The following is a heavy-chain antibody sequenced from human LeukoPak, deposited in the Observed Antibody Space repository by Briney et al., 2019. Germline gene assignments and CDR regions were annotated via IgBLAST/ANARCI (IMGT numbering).Heavy chain of an antibody. CDR3: ARGGGCSGGSCYPIDY. D-gene: IGHD2-15*01. Sequence: SETLSLTCAVYGGSFSGYYWSWIPQPPGKGLEWSGEINHSGSTNYNPSLKSRVTISVDTSKNQFSLKLSSVTAADTAVYYCARGGGCSGGSCYPIDYWGQGTLVTVSS. CDR1: GGSFSGYY. CDR2: INHSGST. V-gene: IGHV4-34*01. J-gene: IGHJ4*02.